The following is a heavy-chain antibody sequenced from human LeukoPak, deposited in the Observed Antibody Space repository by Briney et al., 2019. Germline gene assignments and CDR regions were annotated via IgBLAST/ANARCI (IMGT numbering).Heavy chain of an antibody. CDR3: ARGGPYNWNDGSYYYYGMDV. J-gene: IGHJ6*02. CDR1: GFTFSDHY. CDR2: TRNKANSYTT. D-gene: IGHD1-20*01. Sequence: GGSLRLSCAASGFTFSDHYMDWVRQAPGKGLEWVGRTRNKANSYTTEYAASVKGRFTISRDDSKNSLYLQMNSLKTKDTAVYYCARGGPYNWNDGSYYYYGMDVWGQGTTVTVSS. V-gene: IGHV3-72*01.